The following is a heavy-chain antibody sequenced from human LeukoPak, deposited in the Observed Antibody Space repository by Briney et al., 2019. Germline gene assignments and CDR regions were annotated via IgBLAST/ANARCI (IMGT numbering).Heavy chain of an antibody. CDR3: ARDKAMAPYYYYYYMDV. J-gene: IGHJ6*03. CDR2: ISSSGSTI. D-gene: IGHD5-18*01. CDR1: GFTFSDYY. Sequence: GGSLRLSCAASGFTFSDYYMSWIRQAPGKGLEWVSYISSSGSTIYYADSVKGRFTTSRDNAKNSLYLQMNSLRAEDTAVYYCARDKAMAPYYYYYYMDVWGKGTTVTVSS. V-gene: IGHV3-11*04.